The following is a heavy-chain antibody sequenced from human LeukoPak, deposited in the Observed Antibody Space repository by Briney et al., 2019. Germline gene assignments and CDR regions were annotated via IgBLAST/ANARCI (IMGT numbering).Heavy chain of an antibody. J-gene: IGHJ4*02. Sequence: GGSLRLSCAASGFTFSNYWMSWVRQAPGKGLEWVAIIKQDGSEKYYVDSVKGRFTISRDNAKNSLYLQMNILRVEDTAVYYCASGYNDATDHFDYWGQGTLVTVSS. D-gene: IGHD5-12*01. CDR2: IKQDGSEK. V-gene: IGHV3-7*01. CDR1: GFTFSNYW. CDR3: ASGYNDATDHFDY.